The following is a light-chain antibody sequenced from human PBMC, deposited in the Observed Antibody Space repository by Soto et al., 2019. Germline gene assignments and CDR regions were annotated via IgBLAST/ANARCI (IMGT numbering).Light chain of an antibody. V-gene: IGKV3-20*01. CDR2: GAS. J-gene: IGKJ4*01. Sequence: EIVLTQSPGILSLSPGERATLSCRASQSVSNNYLAWYQQKPGQAPRLLIYGASNRATGIPDRFSGSGSGTDFSLTISRLEPEDFAVYFCQRYGSSVTFGGGTKVDIK. CDR1: QSVSNNY. CDR3: QRYGSSVT.